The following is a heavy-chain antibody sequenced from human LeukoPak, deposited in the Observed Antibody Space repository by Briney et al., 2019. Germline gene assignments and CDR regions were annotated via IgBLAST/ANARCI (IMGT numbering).Heavy chain of an antibody. D-gene: IGHD3-10*01. CDR1: GYIFTTDW. Sequence: GESLKISCKGSGYIFTTDWIGWVRQKPGTGLEWMGIINPGDSDTRYSPSSQGQVTISVDKSIRTAYLQWNRLKASDTAMYYCARWATARGVTWGVFDIWGQGTMVTVSS. J-gene: IGHJ3*02. CDR2: INPGDSDT. V-gene: IGHV5-51*01. CDR3: ARWATARGVTWGVFDI.